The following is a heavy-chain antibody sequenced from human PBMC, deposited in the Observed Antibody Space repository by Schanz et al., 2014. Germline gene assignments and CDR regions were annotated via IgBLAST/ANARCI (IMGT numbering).Heavy chain of an antibody. CDR2: INAANGNT. J-gene: IGHJ4*02. CDR3: ASSGAGYSSSWDFDY. D-gene: IGHD6-13*01. CDR1: GYTFSNDD. V-gene: IGHV1-3*01. Sequence: QVQLVQSGAELRKPGTSVKVSCKTSGYTFSNDDINWVRQAPGQRLEWMGWINAANGNTRYSQKFQGRVTITADKSTFTAYMDVSSLRSEDTAVYYCASSGAGYSSSWDFDYWGQGTLVTVSS.